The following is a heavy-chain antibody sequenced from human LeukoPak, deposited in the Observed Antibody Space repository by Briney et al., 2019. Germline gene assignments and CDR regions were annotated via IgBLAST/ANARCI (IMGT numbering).Heavy chain of an antibody. CDR1: GYTFTSYG. V-gene: IGHV1-18*01. J-gene: IGHJ5*02. D-gene: IGHD3-3*01. CDR2: ISAYNGNT. CDR3: ARDSGVVIIKGWFDP. Sequence: GASVKVSCKASGYTFTSYGISWVRQAPGQGLEWMGWISAYNGNTNYAQKPQGRVTMTTDTSTSTAYMELRSLRSDDTAVYYCARDSGVVIIKGWFDPWGQGTLVTVSS.